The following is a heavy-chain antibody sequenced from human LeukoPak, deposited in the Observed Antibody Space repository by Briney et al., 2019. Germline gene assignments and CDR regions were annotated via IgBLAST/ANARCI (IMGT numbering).Heavy chain of an antibody. V-gene: IGHV3-7*01. CDR2: INEDQSEK. Sequence: GGSLRLSCAASGFTFTVHSMSWVRQAPGKGLEWVANINEDQSEKYYVDSVKGRFTISRDNAKNSLYLQMNSLRAEDTAVYYCARVRLRSRITGTPYLYYYYGMDVWGQGTTVTVSS. CDR1: GFTFTVHS. J-gene: IGHJ6*02. D-gene: IGHD1-20*01. CDR3: ARVRLRSRITGTPYLYYYYGMDV.